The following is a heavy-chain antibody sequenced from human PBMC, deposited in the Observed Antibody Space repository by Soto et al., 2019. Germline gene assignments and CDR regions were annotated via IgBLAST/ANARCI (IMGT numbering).Heavy chain of an antibody. CDR1: GGTFSSYA. CDR3: ASRDVYCSGGSCQGPYYYYGMDV. V-gene: IGHV1-69*12. J-gene: IGHJ6*02. Sequence: QVQLVQSGAEVKKPGSSVKVSCKASGGTFSSYAISWVRQAPGQGLEWMGGIIPIFGTANYAQKFQGRVTITADESTSTAYMAMSSLRSEDTAVYSCASRDVYCSGGSCQGPYYYYGMDVWGQGTTVTVSS. CDR2: IIPIFGTA. D-gene: IGHD2-15*01.